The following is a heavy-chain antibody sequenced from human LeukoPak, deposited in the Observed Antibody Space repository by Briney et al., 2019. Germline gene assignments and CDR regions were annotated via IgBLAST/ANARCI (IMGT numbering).Heavy chain of an antibody. D-gene: IGHD1-26*01. CDR3: ARDPGSDSHDWYFDL. J-gene: IGHJ2*01. CDR1: GFTFSSYW. V-gene: IGHV3-74*01. CDR2: FYSDGTYT. Sequence: GGSLRLSCAAPGFTFSSYWMSWVRQAPGKGLLWVSRFYSDGTYTTYADSVKGRFTVSRDNAKNTLYLQINSLRAEDTAVYYCARDPGSDSHDWYFDLWGRGTLVTVSS.